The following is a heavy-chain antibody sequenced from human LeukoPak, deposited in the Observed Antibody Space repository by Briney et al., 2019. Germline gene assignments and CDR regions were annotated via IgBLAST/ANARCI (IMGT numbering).Heavy chain of an antibody. D-gene: IGHD2-15*01. J-gene: IGHJ4*02. CDR3: VRDLSMKYSYDY. CDR2: ISYDGRIK. Sequence: GRSLRLSCAASGFSFSSHAMHWVRQAPGKGLEWVIFISYDGRIKYVADSVKGRFSISRDNSKNMLHLQMNSLRDEDTAVYYCVRDLSMKYSYDYWGQGTLVTVSS. CDR1: GFSFSSHA. V-gene: IGHV3-30-3*01.